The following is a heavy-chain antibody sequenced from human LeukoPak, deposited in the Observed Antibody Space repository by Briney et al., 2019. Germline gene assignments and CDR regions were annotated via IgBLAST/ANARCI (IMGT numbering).Heavy chain of an antibody. Sequence: GGSLRLSCAASGFPFGSYAMSWAGQAPGQGLEWVANINQDGGEKYYLDSAKGRFTISRDNARNSLYLQVNSLRAEDTAVYYCARGGTSGYSSTRHFWGGNYYFDYWGQGSLVTVSS. CDR3: ARGGTSGYSSTRHFWGGNYYFDY. D-gene: IGHD2-2*01. V-gene: IGHV3-7*01. J-gene: IGHJ4*02. CDR2: INQDGGEK. CDR1: GFPFGSYA.